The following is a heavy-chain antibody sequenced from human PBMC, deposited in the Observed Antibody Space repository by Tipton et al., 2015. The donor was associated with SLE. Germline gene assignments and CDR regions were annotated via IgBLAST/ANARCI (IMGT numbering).Heavy chain of an antibody. V-gene: IGHV4-31*03. D-gene: IGHD2-15*01. CDR1: GGSISSGGYY. CDR2: IYYSGTT. J-gene: IGHJ2*01. Sequence: LSLTCTVSGGSISSGGYYWSWIRQHPGKGLEWIGYIYYSGTTYYNPSLKSRVTISVDTSKNQFSLKLSSVTAADTAVYYCARDGERYCSGGSCYSDWYFDLWGRGTLVTVSS. CDR3: ARDGERYCSGGSCYSDWYFDL.